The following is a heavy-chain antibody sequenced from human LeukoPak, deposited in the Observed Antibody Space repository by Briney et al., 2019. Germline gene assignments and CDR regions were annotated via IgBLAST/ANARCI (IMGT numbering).Heavy chain of an antibody. CDR2: IYSGGST. Sequence: GGSLRLSCAASGFTVSSNYMSWVRQAPGKGLEWVSVIYSGGSTYYADSVKGRFTISRDNAKNSLYLQMNSLRAEDTAVYYCARSYYDILTGYSNGMDVWGQGTTVTVSS. V-gene: IGHV3-66*01. D-gene: IGHD3-9*01. CDR3: ARSYYDILTGYSNGMDV. CDR1: GFTVSSNY. J-gene: IGHJ6*02.